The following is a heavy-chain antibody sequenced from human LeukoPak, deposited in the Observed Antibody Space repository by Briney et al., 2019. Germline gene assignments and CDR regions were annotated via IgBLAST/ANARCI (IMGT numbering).Heavy chain of an antibody. Sequence: GGSLRLSCATSGFISNNYGLVWVRQAPGKGLEWVSAISNDGGGTTYADFVKGRFSVSRDNSKNTLFLQMNSLRAEDTALYYCAKGSSGYFFDLWGQGTLVTVSS. CDR1: GFISNNYG. V-gene: IGHV3-23*01. CDR2: ISNDGGGT. CDR3: AKGSSGYFFDL. J-gene: IGHJ4*02. D-gene: IGHD3-22*01.